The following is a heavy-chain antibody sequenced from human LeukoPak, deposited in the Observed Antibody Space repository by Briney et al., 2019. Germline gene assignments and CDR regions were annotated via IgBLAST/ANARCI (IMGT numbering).Heavy chain of an antibody. J-gene: IGHJ4*02. Sequence: SETLSLTCTVSGGSMNQYYWSWIRQPAGKGLEWIGRIYSTGTTYYKPSLKSRVTMSVDTSHNQFFLKLNSVTAADTAVYYCAREGSGTFDYWGQGTLVTVSS. V-gene: IGHV4-4*07. CDR3: AREGSGTFDY. D-gene: IGHD1-7*01. CDR1: GGSMNQYY. CDR2: IYSTGTT.